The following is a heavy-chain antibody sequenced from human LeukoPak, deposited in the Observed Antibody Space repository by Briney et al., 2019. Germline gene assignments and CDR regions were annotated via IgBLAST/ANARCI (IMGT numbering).Heavy chain of an antibody. J-gene: IGHJ4*02. CDR2: INPSGGST. CDR1: GYTFTSYY. D-gene: IGHD6-13*01. V-gene: IGHV1-46*01. Sequence: ASVKVSCKASGYTFTSYYMHWVRQAPGQGLEWMGIINPSGGSTSYAQKFQGRVTMTRDMSTSTDYMELSSLRSEDTAVYYCARAMGYSSSWYPLDYWGQGTLVTVSS. CDR3: ARAMGYSSSWYPLDY.